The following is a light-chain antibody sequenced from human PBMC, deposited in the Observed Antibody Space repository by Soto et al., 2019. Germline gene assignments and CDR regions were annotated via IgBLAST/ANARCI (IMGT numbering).Light chain of an antibody. V-gene: IGLV2-23*02. CDR1: SSDVGSYNV. J-gene: IGLJ1*01. CDR2: EVS. Sequence: HSVLTQPDSVSGSPGQSITISCTGTSSDVGSYNVVSWYQQHPGKAPKLLIYEVSKRPSGVSDRFSGSKSGNTASLTISGLQAEDEADYHCCSYAGSSSAYVFGTGTKVTVL. CDR3: CSYAGSSSAYV.